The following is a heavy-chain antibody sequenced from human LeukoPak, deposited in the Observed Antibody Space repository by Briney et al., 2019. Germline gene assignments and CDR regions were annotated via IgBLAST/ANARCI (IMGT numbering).Heavy chain of an antibody. D-gene: IGHD1-7*01. Sequence: PGGSLRLSCAASGFTFSDYAFNWVRQAPGKGLEWISHISSPSIPIYYADSVKGRFTISRDNSKNTMYLQMNSLRAEDTAVYYCAKEGKTRNWNYYQAKAVYWGQGTLVTVSS. CDR1: GFTFSDYA. V-gene: IGHV3-48*01. CDR3: AKEGKTRNWNYYQAKAVY. CDR2: ISSPSIPI. J-gene: IGHJ4*02.